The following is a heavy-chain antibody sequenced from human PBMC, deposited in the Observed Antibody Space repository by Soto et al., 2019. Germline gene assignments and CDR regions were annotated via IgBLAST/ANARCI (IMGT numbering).Heavy chain of an antibody. CDR3: ARVGRRWLQFLGY. Sequence: ASVKVSCKAAGYTFTSYAMHWVRQAPGQRLEWMGWINAGNGNTKYSQKFQGRVTITRDTSASTAYMELSSLRSEDTAVYYCARVGRRWLQFLGYWGQGTLVTVSS. D-gene: IGHD5-12*01. CDR1: GYTFTSYA. J-gene: IGHJ4*02. CDR2: INAGNGNT. V-gene: IGHV1-3*01.